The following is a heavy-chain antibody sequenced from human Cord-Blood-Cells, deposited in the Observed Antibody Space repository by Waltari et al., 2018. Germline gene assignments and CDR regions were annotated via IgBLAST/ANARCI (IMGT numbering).Heavy chain of an antibody. CDR2: IYYSGST. CDR1: GGSISSGGYY. D-gene: IGHD2-2*01. J-gene: IGHJ5*02. V-gene: IGHV4-31*03. CDR3: ARGRPCSSTSCYWFDP. Sequence: QVQLQESGPGLVKPSQTPSLTCTVSGGSISSGGYYWSWIRQHPGKGLEWIGYIYYSGSTYYNPSLKSRVTISVDTSKNQFSLKLSSVTAADTAVYYCARGRPCSSTSCYWFDPWGQGTLVTVSS.